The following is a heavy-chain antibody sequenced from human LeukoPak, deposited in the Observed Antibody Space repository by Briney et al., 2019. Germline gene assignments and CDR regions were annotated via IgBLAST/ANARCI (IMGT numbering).Heavy chain of an antibody. D-gene: IGHD3-22*01. CDR2: IYYSGST. Sequence: PSETLSLTCTVSVGSISGSSYYSGWIRQPPRKGLEWIGSIYYSGSTYYNPSLKGRVTISGDTSKNQFSLKRSSLTAADPAVYYCASSGYYFYFAYWGQGTLVTVYS. V-gene: IGHV4-39*01. CDR1: VGSISGSSYY. CDR3: ASSGYYFYFAY. J-gene: IGHJ4*02.